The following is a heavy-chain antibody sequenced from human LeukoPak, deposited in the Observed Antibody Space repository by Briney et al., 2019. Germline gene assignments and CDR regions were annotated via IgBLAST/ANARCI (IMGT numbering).Heavy chain of an antibody. D-gene: IGHD3-22*01. CDR3: AREAYYYDSSGYYDY. Sequence: GGSLRLSCAASGFTFSSYSMNWVRQAPGKGLEWVSAISSSSSYIYYADSVKGRFTISRDNAKNSLYLQMNSLRAEDTAVYYCAREAYYYDSSGYYDYWGQGTLVTVSS. V-gene: IGHV3-21*01. J-gene: IGHJ4*02. CDR2: ISSSSSYI. CDR1: GFTFSSYS.